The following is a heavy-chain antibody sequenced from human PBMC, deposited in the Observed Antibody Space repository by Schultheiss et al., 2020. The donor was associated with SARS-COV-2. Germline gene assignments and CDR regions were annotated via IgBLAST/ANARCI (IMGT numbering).Heavy chain of an antibody. CDR1: GYTFTSYG. CDR3: ARAIAAARGY. CDR2: MNPNSGGT. Sequence: ASVKVSCKASGYTFTSYGISWVRQATGQGLEWMGWMNPNSGGTNYAQKFQGRVTMTRNTSISTAYMELRSLRSDDTAVYYCARAIAAARGYWGQGTLVTVSS. V-gene: IGHV1-8*02. D-gene: IGHD6-13*01. J-gene: IGHJ4*02.